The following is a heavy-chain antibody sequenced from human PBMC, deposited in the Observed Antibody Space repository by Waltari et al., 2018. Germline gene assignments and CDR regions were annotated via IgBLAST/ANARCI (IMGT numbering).Heavy chain of an antibody. D-gene: IGHD3-16*02. CDR3: AKDRLMITFGGVIVFSGDY. CDR1: GFTFSSYA. V-gene: IGHV3-23*01. Sequence: EVQLLESGGGLVQPGGSLRLSCAASGFTFSSYAMSWVRQAPGKGLEWVSAISGSGGSTYYADSVKGRFTISRDNSKNTLYLQMNSLRAEDTAVYYCAKDRLMITFGGVIVFSGDYWGQGTLVTVSS. J-gene: IGHJ4*02. CDR2: ISGSGGST.